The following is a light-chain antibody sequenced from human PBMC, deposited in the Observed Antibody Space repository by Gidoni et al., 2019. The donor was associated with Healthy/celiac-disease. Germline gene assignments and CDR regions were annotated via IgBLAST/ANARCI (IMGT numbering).Light chain of an antibody. V-gene: IGKV1-39*01. CDR1: QSISSY. J-gene: IGKJ1*01. CDR3: QQSYSTPRT. CDR2: ASS. Sequence: DIHMTQSPSSLSASVVDRVTITCRASQSISSYLNWYQQKPGKAHNLLIYASSSLQSGVPSRFSGSGSGTDFTLTISSLQPEDFATYYCQQSYSTPRTFGQGTKVEIK.